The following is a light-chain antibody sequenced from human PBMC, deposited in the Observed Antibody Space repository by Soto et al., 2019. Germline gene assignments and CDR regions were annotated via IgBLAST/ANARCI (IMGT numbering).Light chain of an antibody. V-gene: IGLV2-14*01. CDR2: EVS. CDR3: SSFTSSITRV. J-gene: IGLJ1*01. CDR1: SSDVGGYNY. Sequence: QSVLTQPASVSGSPGQSITISCTGTSSDVGGYNYVSWYQQHPGKAPKLMIYEVSNRPSGVSTRFSGSKSDNTASLTISGLQAEDEADYYCSSFTSSITRVFGTGTKLTVL.